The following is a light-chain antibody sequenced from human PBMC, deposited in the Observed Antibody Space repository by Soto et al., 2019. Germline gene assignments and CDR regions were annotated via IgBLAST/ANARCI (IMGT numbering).Light chain of an antibody. CDR3: QQRSDWPLT. CDR1: QSLSSY. J-gene: IGKJ4*01. V-gene: IGKV3-11*01. CDR2: DAS. Sequence: EIVLTQSPATLSLSPGERATLSCRASQSLSSYLAWYQQKRGQAPRLLIYDASKRATGIPARFSGSGSGTDFTLSISSLAPADFAVYYCQQRSDWPLTFGGGTKVEIK.